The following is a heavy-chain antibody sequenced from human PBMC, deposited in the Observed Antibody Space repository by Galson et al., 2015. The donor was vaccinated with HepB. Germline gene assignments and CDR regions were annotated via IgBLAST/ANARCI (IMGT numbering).Heavy chain of an antibody. CDR3: ARVFWDLGYCSGGSCYSRVDAFDI. CDR1: GYTFTSYA. CDR2: INTNTGNP. V-gene: IGHV7-4-1*02. D-gene: IGHD2-15*01. J-gene: IGHJ3*02. Sequence: SVKVSCKASGYTFTSYAMNWVRQAPGQGLEWMGWINTNTGNPTYAQGFTGRFVFSLDTSVSTAYLQISSLKAEDTAVYYCARVFWDLGYCSGGSCYSRVDAFDIWGQGTMVTVSS.